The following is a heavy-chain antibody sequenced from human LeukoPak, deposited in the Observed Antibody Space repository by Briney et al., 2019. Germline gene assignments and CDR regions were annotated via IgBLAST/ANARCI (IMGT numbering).Heavy chain of an antibody. CDR2: IYYSGST. CDR1: GGSISSYY. V-gene: IGHV4-59*01. Sequence: PSETLSLTCTVSGGSISSYYWSWIRQPPGKGLEWIGYIYYSGSTNYKPSLKSRVTISVDTSKNQFSLKLDSVTAADTAVYYCARGGYYGSGNDFRFDPWGQGTLVTVSS. J-gene: IGHJ5*02. CDR3: ARGGYYGSGNDFRFDP. D-gene: IGHD3-10*01.